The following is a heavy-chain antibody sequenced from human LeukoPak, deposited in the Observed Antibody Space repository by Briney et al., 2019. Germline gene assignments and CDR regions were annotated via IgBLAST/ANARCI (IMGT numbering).Heavy chain of an antibody. Sequence: SETLSLTCTVSGGSISSYYWSWIRQPPGKGLEWIGSIYHSGSTYYNPSLKSRVTISVDTSKNQFSLKLSSVTAADAAVYYCARDLFLSMVRGVISLDDAFDIWGQGTMVTVSS. J-gene: IGHJ3*02. CDR3: ARDLFLSMVRGVISLDDAFDI. CDR1: GGSISSYY. D-gene: IGHD3-10*01. CDR2: IYHSGST. V-gene: IGHV4-39*07.